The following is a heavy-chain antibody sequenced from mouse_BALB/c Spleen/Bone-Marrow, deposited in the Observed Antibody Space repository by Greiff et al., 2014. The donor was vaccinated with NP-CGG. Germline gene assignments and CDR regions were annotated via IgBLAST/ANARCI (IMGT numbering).Heavy chain of an antibody. Sequence: QVQLKESGAELVRPGASVTLSCKASGYTFTDYEMHWVKQTPVHGLEWIGAIDPETGGTAYNQKFKGKATLTADESSSTAYMELRSLTSEDSAVYYCTRDGSSRWYFDVWGAGATVTVSS. D-gene: IGHD1-1*01. CDR3: TRDGSSRWYFDV. CDR1: GYTFTDYE. J-gene: IGHJ1*01. CDR2: IDPETGGT. V-gene: IGHV1-15*01.